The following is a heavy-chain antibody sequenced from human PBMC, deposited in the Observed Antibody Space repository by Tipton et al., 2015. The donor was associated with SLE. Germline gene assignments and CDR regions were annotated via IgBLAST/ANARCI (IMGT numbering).Heavy chain of an antibody. Sequence: TLSLTCTVSGGSISIYYWIPIRQPAGKGLEWIGRIYTSGSTNYNPSLKSRVTMSVDTSKNQFSLRLTSVTAADTAIYYCSRGGASSKWLDPWGQGTLVTVSS. J-gene: IGHJ5*02. CDR2: IYTSGST. CDR1: GGSISIYY. CDR3: SRGGASSKWLDP. D-gene: IGHD6-6*01. V-gene: IGHV4-4*07.